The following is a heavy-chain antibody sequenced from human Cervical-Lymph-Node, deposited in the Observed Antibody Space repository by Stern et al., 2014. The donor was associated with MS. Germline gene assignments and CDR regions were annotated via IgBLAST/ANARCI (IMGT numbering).Heavy chain of an antibody. CDR3: ARDGCSGGSCYSGLSWFDP. D-gene: IGHD2-15*01. CDR2: INTNTGNP. J-gene: IGHJ5*02. CDR1: GYTFTSYA. V-gene: IGHV7-4-1*02. Sequence: VQLVESGSELKKPGASVKVSCKASGYTFTSYAMNWVRQAPGQGLEWMGWINTNTGNPTYAQGFTGRFVFSLDTSVSTAYLQISSLKAEDTAVYYCARDGCSGGSCYSGLSWFDPWGQGTLVTVSS.